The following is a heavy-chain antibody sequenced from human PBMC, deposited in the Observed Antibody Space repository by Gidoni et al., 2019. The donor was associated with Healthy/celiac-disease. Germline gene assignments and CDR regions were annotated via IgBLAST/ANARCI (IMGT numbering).Heavy chain of an antibody. V-gene: IGHV3-11*06. D-gene: IGHD3-10*01. CDR3: ARSFFSYYYGSGSYHFDY. Sequence: QVQLVESGGGLVKPGGSLRLSCAASGFTFSSYYMSWIRQAPGKGLEWVSYISSSSSYTNYADSVKGRFTISRDNAKNSLYLQMNSLRAEDTAVYYCARSFFSYYYGSGSYHFDYWGQGTLVTVSS. J-gene: IGHJ4*02. CDR2: ISSSSSYT. CDR1: GFTFSSYY.